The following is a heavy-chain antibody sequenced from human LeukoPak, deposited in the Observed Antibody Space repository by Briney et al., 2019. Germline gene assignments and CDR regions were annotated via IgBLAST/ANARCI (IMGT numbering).Heavy chain of an antibody. CDR1: GGSISSYY. CDR2: IYYSGST. V-gene: IGHV4-59*01. CDR3: ARSSYYDILTGYYNFDY. Sequence: SETLSLTCTVSGGSISSYYWSWTRQPPGKGLEWIGYIYYSGSTNYNPSLKSRVTISVDTSKNQFSLKLSSVTAADTAVYYCARSSYYDILTGYYNFDYWGQGTLVTVSS. J-gene: IGHJ4*02. D-gene: IGHD3-9*01.